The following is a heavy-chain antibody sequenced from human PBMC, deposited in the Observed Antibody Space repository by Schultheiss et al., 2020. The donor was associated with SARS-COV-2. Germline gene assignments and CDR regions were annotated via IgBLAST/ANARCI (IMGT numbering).Heavy chain of an antibody. CDR2: IWYDGSNK. CDR3: ATSSSWFCDY. J-gene: IGHJ4*02. V-gene: IGHV3-33*01. Sequence: GGSLRLSCAASGFTFSRYGMQWVRQAPGKGLEWVAVIWYDGSNKYYAESVKGRFTISRDNSKNTLYLQMNSLRAEDTAVYYCATSSSWFCDYWGQGTLVTVSS. CDR1: GFTFSRYG. D-gene: IGHD6-13*01.